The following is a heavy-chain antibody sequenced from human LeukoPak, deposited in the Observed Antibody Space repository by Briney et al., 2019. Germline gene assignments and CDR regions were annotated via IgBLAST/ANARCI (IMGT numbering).Heavy chain of an antibody. D-gene: IGHD4-17*01. CDR2: ISGSSSTI. V-gene: IGHV3-48*01. J-gene: IGHJ4*02. Sequence: PGGSLRLSCAASGFTFSSYSMNWVRQAPGKGLEWVSYISGSSSTIYCADSVKGRFTISRDNAKNSLYLQMNSLRAEDTAVHYCARDYYGDYGFDYWGQGTLVTVSS. CDR1: GFTFSSYS. CDR3: ARDYYGDYGFDY.